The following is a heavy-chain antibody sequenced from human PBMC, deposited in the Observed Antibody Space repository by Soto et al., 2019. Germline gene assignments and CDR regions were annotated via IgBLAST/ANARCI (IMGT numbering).Heavy chain of an antibody. CDR2: INYDGTTT. CDR1: GFTLSSYW. Sequence: EVQPVESGGGLVQPGGSLKLSCAASGFTLSSYWMHWVRQAPGKGLVWVSRINYDGTTTSYADSVKGRFTISRDNAKNTLYLQMNSLTAEDTAVYYCGRVARGAWGVFDCWGQGTLVTVSS. CDR3: GRVARGAWGVFDC. J-gene: IGHJ4*02. V-gene: IGHV3-74*01. D-gene: IGHD3-10*01.